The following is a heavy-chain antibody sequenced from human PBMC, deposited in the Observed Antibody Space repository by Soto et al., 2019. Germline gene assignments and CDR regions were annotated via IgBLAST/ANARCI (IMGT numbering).Heavy chain of an antibody. V-gene: IGHV3-23*01. Sequence: EVQLLESGGASVQPGGSLRLSCAASGFIFGNYAMTWVRQAPGKGLEWVSAVTGSGGSTYYADSVKGRVSISRDNSKNTLDLQMNALRAEETAVYYCAKSEYVWGMKSSYYFDYWGQGTLVTVSS. CDR3: AKSEYVWGMKSSYYFDY. J-gene: IGHJ4*02. D-gene: IGHD3-16*01. CDR1: GFIFGNYA. CDR2: VTGSGGST.